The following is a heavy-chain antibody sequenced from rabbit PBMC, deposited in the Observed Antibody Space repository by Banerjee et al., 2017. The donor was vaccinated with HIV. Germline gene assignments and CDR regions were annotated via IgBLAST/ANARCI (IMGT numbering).Heavy chain of an antibody. CDR1: GFSFSSSYW. D-gene: IGHD2-1*01. Sequence: QEQLEESGGDLVKPEGSLTLTCTASGFSFSSSYWICWVRQAPGKGLEWIACIYTGSSGSTYYASWAKGRFTISKTSSTTVTLQMTSLTVADTATYFCARGLYVGGVHSDYAYNLWGPGTLVTVS. J-gene: IGHJ4*01. CDR2: IYTGSSGST. V-gene: IGHV1S45*01. CDR3: ARGLYVGGVHSDYAYNL.